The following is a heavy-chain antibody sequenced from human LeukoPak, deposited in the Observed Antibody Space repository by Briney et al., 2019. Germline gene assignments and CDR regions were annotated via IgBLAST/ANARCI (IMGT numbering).Heavy chain of an antibody. CDR1: GFTFSSYS. V-gene: IGHV3-48*01. J-gene: IGHJ5*02. CDR3: ARDPSSSSWFNWFDP. CDR2: ISSSSSTI. Sequence: GGSLRLSCAASGFTFSSYSMNWVRQAPGKGLEWVSYISSSSSTIYYADSVKGRFTISRDNAKNSLYLQMNSLRAEDTAVYYCARDPSSSSWFNWFDPWGQGTLVTVSS. D-gene: IGHD6-6*01.